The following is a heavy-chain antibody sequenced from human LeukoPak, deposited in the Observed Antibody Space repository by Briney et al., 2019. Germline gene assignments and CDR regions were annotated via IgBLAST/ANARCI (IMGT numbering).Heavy chain of an antibody. Sequence: GGSLRLSCAASGFTFSGYSMNWVRQAPGKGLEWVSYISSSSSTIYYADSVKGRFTISRDNAKNSLYLQMNSLRAEDTAVYYCARSIGYCSSTSCYNWFDPWGQGTLVTVSS. J-gene: IGHJ5*02. V-gene: IGHV3-48*01. D-gene: IGHD2-2*01. CDR3: ARSIGYCSSTSCYNWFDP. CDR1: GFTFSGYS. CDR2: ISSSSSTI.